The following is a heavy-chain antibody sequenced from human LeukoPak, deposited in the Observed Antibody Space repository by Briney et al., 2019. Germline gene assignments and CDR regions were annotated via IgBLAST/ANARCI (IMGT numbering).Heavy chain of an antibody. D-gene: IGHD1-26*01. CDR2: IKRDGGAT. J-gene: IGHJ4*02. CDR1: GFTFSNYW. Sequence: GGSLRLSCAAPGFTFSNYWMTWVRQAPGKGLEWVANIKRDGGATYYVDSVEGRFTISRDDAKNALYLQMNRLRAEDTAVYYCARLPRADSGSFFDFDYWGQGTLVTVSS. V-gene: IGHV3-7*01. CDR3: ARLPRADSGSFFDFDY.